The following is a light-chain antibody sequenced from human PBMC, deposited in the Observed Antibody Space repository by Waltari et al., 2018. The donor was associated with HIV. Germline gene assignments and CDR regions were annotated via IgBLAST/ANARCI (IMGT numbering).Light chain of an antibody. J-gene: IGLJ2*01. CDR2: EGS. V-gene: IGLV2-23*01. CDR1: STAAGSCNI. CDR3: CSYAGSSSYVV. Sequence: QSALTQPASVSGSPGPSITISCTGTSTAAGSCNIVSWYQQHPGKAPKLMIYEGSKRPSGVSNRFSGSKSGNTASLTISGLQAEDEADYHCCSYAGSSSYVVFGGGTKLTVL.